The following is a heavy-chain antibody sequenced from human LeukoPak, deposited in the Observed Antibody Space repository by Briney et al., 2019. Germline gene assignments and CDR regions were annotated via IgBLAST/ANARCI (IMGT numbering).Heavy chain of an antibody. CDR2: IIPIFGTA. D-gene: IGHD3-10*01. V-gene: IGHV1-69*05. Sequence: ASVKVSCKASGGTFSSYAISWVRQAPGQGLEWMGGIIPIFGTANYAQKFQGRVTITTDESTSTAYMELSSLRSEDTAVYYCARLGRLTNYYYYYGLDVWGQGTTVTVSS. J-gene: IGHJ6*02. CDR1: GGTFSSYA. CDR3: ARLGRLTNYYYYYGLDV.